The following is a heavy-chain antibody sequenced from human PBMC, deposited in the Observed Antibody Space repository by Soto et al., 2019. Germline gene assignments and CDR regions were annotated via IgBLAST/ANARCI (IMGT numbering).Heavy chain of an antibody. Sequence: GASVKVSCKASGYTFTSYGISWVRQAPGQGLEWMGWISAYNGNTNYAQKLQGRVTMTTDTSTSTAYMELRSLRSDDTAVYYCARAGIAVAGTKRRLVGFDRPDDAFDIWGQGTMVTVS. CDR2: ISAYNGNT. V-gene: IGHV1-18*01. D-gene: IGHD6-19*01. CDR3: ARAGIAVAGTKRRLVGFDRPDDAFDI. CDR1: GYTFTSYG. J-gene: IGHJ3*02.